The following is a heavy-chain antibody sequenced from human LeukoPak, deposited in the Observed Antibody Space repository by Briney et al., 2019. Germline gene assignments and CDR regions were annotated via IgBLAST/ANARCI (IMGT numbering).Heavy chain of an antibody. Sequence: SETQSLTCTVSGGSISSNYWSWIRQPPGKGLEWIGYIYYSGSTNYNPSLKSRVTISVDTSKNQFSLKLSSVTAADTAVYYCARATPIVVVPAATHPSFDYWGQGTLDTVSS. CDR2: IYYSGST. D-gene: IGHD2-2*01. CDR1: GGSISSNY. CDR3: ARATPIVVVPAATHPSFDY. V-gene: IGHV4-59*01. J-gene: IGHJ4*02.